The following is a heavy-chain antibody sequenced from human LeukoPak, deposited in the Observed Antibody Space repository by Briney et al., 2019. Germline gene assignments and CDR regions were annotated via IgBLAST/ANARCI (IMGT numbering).Heavy chain of an antibody. CDR1: GGSFSGCY. V-gene: IGHV4-34*01. CDR2: INHSGST. Sequence: SETLSLTCAVYGGSFSGCYWSWIRQPPGKGLEWIGEINHSGSTNYNPSLKSRVTISVDTSKNQFSLKLSSVTAADTAVYYCAVGEWFDPWGQGTLVTVSS. CDR3: AVGEWFDP. D-gene: IGHD1-26*01. J-gene: IGHJ5*02.